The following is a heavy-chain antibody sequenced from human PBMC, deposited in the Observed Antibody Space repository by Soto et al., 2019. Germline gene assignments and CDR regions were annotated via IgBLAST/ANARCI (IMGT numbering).Heavy chain of an antibody. V-gene: IGHV4-34*01. CDR1: GGSFSGYY. CDR3: ANIVVVPAAMPNDYYYYYYMDV. Sequence: SETLSLTCAVYGGSFSGYYWSWIRQPPGKGLEWIGEINHSGSTNYNPSLKSRVTISVDTSKNQFSLKLSSVTAADTAVYYCANIVVVPAAMPNDYYYYYYMDVWGKGTTVTVSS. CDR2: INHSGST. J-gene: IGHJ6*03. D-gene: IGHD2-2*01.